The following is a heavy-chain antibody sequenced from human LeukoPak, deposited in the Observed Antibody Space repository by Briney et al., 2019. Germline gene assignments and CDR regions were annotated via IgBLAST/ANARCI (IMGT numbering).Heavy chain of an antibody. D-gene: IGHD5-18*01. V-gene: IGHV4-34*01. CDR2: INHSGST. CDR1: SGSFSGYS. Sequence: SETLSLTCAVYSGSFSGYSWSWIRQPPGKGLEWIGEINHSGSTNYNPSLKSRVTISVDTSKNQFSLKLSSVTAADTAVYYCARALYSYGYFDYWGQGTLVTVSS. J-gene: IGHJ4*02. CDR3: ARALYSYGYFDY.